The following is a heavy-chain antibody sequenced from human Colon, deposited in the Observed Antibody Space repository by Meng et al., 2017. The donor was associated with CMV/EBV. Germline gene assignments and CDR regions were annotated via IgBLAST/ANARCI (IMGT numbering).Heavy chain of an antibody. Sequence: ASVYTFITYGISWLRQAPGQGLEWMGWINPNNGNTVYAPRFRDRVTMTTDASTSTAYMELTSLTSDDTAVYYCARDWGDTTKVIVDYWGRGTLVTVSS. V-gene: IGHV1-18*01. CDR2: INPNNGNT. J-gene: IGHJ4*02. CDR3: ARDWGDTTKVIVDY. CDR1: VYTFITYG. D-gene: IGHD3-16*01.